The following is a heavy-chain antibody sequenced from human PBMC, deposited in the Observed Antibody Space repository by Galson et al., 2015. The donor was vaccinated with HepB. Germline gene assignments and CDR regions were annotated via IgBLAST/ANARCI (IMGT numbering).Heavy chain of an antibody. V-gene: IGHV3-7*03. CDR2: IRHGGSAT. Sequence: SLRLSCAASGFTSTPYWMTWVRQAPGKGLEWVANIRHGGSATYYVDSVKGRFTISRDNADNLLYLQMNSLRVDDTAVYYCATNTVGGDHWGQGTLVTVSS. CDR3: ATNTVGGDH. J-gene: IGHJ4*02. D-gene: IGHD1-26*01. CDR1: GFTSTPYW.